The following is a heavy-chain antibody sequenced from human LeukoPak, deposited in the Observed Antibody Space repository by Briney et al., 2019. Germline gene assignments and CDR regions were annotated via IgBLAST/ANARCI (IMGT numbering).Heavy chain of an antibody. D-gene: IGHD5-18*01. CDR2: IYDSGSA. J-gene: IGHJ4*02. CDR3: ARVSYSYGPSGDIDY. V-gene: IGHV4-59*11. Sequence: SETLSLTCTVSGGSISGHYWSWIRQPPGKGLEWIGYIYDSGSANSNPSLKSRVTISVDTSKNQFSLKLSSVTAADTAVYYCARVSYSYGPSGDIDYWGQGTLVTVSS. CDR1: GGSISGHY.